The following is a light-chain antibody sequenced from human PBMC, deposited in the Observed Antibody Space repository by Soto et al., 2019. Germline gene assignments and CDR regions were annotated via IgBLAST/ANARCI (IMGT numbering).Light chain of an antibody. CDR2: GAS. CDR1: QSVSSSY. Sequence: EIVLTQSPGTLSLSPGERATLSCRASQSVSSSYLAWYQQKPGQAPRLLIYGASSRATGIPDRFSGSGSGTDFTLTISRLEPEDFAVYYCQQYGSSQSFG. J-gene: IGKJ1*01. CDR3: QQYGSSQS. V-gene: IGKV3-20*01.